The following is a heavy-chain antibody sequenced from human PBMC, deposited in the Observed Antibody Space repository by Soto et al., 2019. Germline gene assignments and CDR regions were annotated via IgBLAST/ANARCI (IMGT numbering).Heavy chain of an antibody. J-gene: IGHJ4*02. V-gene: IGHV4-30-4*01. CDR1: GGSISSGNYY. Sequence: PSETLSLTCTVSGGSISSGNYYWSWIRQPPGKGLEWIGFMSYSGSTSYNASLKSRVTISVDTSKSQFSLNLSFVTAADTAVYYCARHHDSWGQGTLVTVS. CDR2: MSYSGST. CDR3: ARHHDS.